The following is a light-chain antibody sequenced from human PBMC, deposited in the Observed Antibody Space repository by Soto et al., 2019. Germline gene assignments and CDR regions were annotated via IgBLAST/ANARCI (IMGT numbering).Light chain of an antibody. V-gene: IGKV3-20*01. CDR1: QSVSSSY. CDR3: QQYGSSPLFT. CDR2: GAY. J-gene: IGKJ3*01. Sequence: EIVSTQSPGTLSLSPGERATLSCRASQSVSSSYLAWYQQKPGQAPRLLIYGAYSRATGIPDRFSGSGSGTEFTLTISRLEPEDFAVDYCQQYGSSPLFTFGPGTKVDIK.